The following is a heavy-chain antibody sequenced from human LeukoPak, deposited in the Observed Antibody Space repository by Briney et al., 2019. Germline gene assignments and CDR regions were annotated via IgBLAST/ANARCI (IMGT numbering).Heavy chain of an antibody. V-gene: IGHV4-4*02. J-gene: IGHJ5*02. CDR1: GGSISSDNW. CDR3: ARVVVRVRGVIFRWLDP. Sequence: SETLSLTCGVSGGSISSDNWWNWVRQSPGKGLEWIGEIYPSGSINYNPSFKSRVTVSIDRSKNQFSLELTSVTAADTAVYFCARVVVRVRGVIFRWLDPWGQGTLVTVSS. D-gene: IGHD3-10*01. CDR2: IYPSGSI.